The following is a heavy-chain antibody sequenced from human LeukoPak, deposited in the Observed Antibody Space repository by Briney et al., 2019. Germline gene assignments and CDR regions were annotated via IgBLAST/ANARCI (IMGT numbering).Heavy chain of an antibody. Sequence: PGRSLRLSCAASGFTFSSYAMHWVRRAPGKGLEWVAVISYDGSSEYYADSVKGRFTISRDNSRNTLYLQMNNSLRAEDTAVYYCARDYYYDSGGYYSFDYWGQGTLVTVSS. D-gene: IGHD3-22*01. J-gene: IGHJ4*02. V-gene: IGHV3-30*04. CDR1: GFTFSSYA. CDR2: ISYDGSSE. CDR3: ARDYYYDSGGYYSFDY.